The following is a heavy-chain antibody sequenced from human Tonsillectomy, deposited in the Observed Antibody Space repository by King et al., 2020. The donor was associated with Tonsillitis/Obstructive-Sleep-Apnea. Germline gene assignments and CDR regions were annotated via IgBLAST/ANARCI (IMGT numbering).Heavy chain of an antibody. V-gene: IGHV1-18*01. CDR1: GYTFTSYD. CDR3: ARDYYDSSGYYHGYFQH. J-gene: IGHJ1*01. CDR2: SRPYNGDT. Sequence: QLVQSGAEVKKPGASVKVSCKASGYTFTSYDITWVRQAPGQGLEWMGWSRPYNGDTNYAQKLQGRVTMTSDTSTNTAYMELRSLRSDDTAVYYCARDYYDSSGYYHGYFQHWGQGTLVTVSS. D-gene: IGHD3-22*01.